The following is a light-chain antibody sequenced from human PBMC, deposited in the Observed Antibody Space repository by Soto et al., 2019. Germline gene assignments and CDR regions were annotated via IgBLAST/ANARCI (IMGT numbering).Light chain of an antibody. CDR3: TQYNNWPPVT. Sequence: EIVMTQSPATLSVSPGERATLSCRASQSVSSNLAWYQQKPGQAPRLLIYGASTRATGIPARFSGSGSGTEFTLTISSLQSEDFAVYYCTQYNNWPPVTFGQGTKVAIK. CDR2: GAS. V-gene: IGKV3-15*01. CDR1: QSVSSN. J-gene: IGKJ1*01.